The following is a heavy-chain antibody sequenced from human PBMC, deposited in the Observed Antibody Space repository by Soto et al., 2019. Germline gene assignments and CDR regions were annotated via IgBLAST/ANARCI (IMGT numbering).Heavy chain of an antibody. D-gene: IGHD2-2*01. CDR2: IWYDGSNK. J-gene: IGHJ6*02. CDR1: GFTFSSYG. CDR3: AREGGYCSSTSCYVVPDYYYGMDV. Sequence: QVQLVESGGGVVQPGRSLRLSCAASGFTFSSYGMHWVRQAPGKGLEWEAVIWYDGSNKYYAYSVKGRFTISRDNSKNTLYLQMNSLRAEDTAVYYCAREGGYCSSTSCYVVPDYYYGMDVWGQGTTVTVSS. V-gene: IGHV3-33*01.